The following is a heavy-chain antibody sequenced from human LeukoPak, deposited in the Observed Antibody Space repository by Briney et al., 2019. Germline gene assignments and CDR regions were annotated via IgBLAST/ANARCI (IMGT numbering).Heavy chain of an antibody. Sequence: SSVKVSCKASGYTFTGYYMHWVRQAPGQGLECMGWINPNSGCTNYAQKFQGRVTMTRDTSISTAYMELSRLRSDDTAVYYCAREGIAAAYSIFNWFDPWGQGTLVTVSS. J-gene: IGHJ5*02. CDR1: GYTFTGYY. CDR2: INPNSGCT. CDR3: AREGIAAAYSIFNWFDP. V-gene: IGHV1-2*02. D-gene: IGHD6-13*01.